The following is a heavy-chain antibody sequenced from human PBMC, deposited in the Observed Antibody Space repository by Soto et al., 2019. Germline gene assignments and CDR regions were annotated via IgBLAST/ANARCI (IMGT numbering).Heavy chain of an antibody. D-gene: IGHD3-9*01. Sequence: SETLSLTCTVSGGSISSGDYYWSWIRQPPGKGLEWIGYIYYSGSTYYNPSLKSRVTISVDTSKNQFSLKLSSVTAADTAVYYCASIHYDILTGYLYFDYWGQGTLVTVSS. CDR2: IYYSGST. J-gene: IGHJ4*02. CDR3: ASIHYDILTGYLYFDY. CDR1: GGSISSGDYY. V-gene: IGHV4-30-4*01.